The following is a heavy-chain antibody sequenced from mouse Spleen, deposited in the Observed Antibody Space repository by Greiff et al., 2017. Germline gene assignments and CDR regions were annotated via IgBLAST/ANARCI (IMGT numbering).Heavy chain of an antibody. J-gene: IGHJ2*01. Sequence: VQLQQSGAELVRPGASVKLSCTASGFNIKDYYMHWVKQRPEQGLEWIGRIDPEDGDTEYAPKFQGKATMTADTSSNTAYLKLSSLTSEDTAVYYCNVDYYGRLDDWGQGTTLTVSS. V-gene: IGHV14-1*01. D-gene: IGHD1-1*01. CDR3: NVDYYGRLDD. CDR2: IDPEDGDT. CDR1: GFNIKDYY.